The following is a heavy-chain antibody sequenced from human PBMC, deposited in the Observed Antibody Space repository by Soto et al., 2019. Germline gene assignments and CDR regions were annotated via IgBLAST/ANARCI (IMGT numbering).Heavy chain of an antibody. J-gene: IGHJ6*02. CDR3: ARDPLSSTYYYYGMDV. Sequence: ASVKVSCKASGGTFSSYTISWVRQAPGQGLEWMGRIIPILGRPNYAQKFQGRVTITRDTSASTAYMELSSLRSEDTAVYYCARDPLSSTYYYYGMDVWGQGTTVTVSS. CDR2: IIPILGRP. V-gene: IGHV1-69*08. D-gene: IGHD2-2*01. CDR1: GGTFSSYT.